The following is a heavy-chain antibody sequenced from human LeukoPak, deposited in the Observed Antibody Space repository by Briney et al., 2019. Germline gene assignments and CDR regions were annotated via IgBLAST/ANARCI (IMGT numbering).Heavy chain of an antibody. D-gene: IGHD2-21*02. CDR1: GYTFINYY. J-gene: IGHJ6*02. CDR3: AREYRLFCGRDCYPANFYHFGLDV. V-gene: IGHV1-2*02. Sequence: VASVKVSCKTSGYTFINYYLHWVRQAPGQGLEWMGWIHPNSGVTDCAQKFKGRVTMTRDTSINTVYMDMSGLTSDDTAVYYCAREYRLFCGRDCYPANFYHFGLDVWGQGTAVTVS. CDR2: IHPNSGVT.